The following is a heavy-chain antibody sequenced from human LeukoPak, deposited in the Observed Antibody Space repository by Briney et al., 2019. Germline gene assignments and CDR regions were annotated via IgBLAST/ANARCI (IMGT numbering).Heavy chain of an antibody. CDR2: IYYSGST. CDR3: ARVLSGWSFDY. CDR1: GGSISSGDYY. V-gene: IGHV4-30-4*01. Sequence: SETLSLTCTVSGGSISSGDYYWSWIRQPPGKGLEWIGYIYYSGSTYYNPSLKSRVTISVDTSNNQFSLKLSSVTAADTAVYYCARVLSGWSFDYWGQGTLVTVSS. J-gene: IGHJ4*02. D-gene: IGHD6-19*01.